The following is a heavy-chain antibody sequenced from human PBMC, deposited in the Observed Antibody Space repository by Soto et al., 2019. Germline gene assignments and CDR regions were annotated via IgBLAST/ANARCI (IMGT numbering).Heavy chain of an antibody. CDR3: ARESVAYYYDSSGYYRYMDV. D-gene: IGHD3-22*01. CDR2: IIPIFGTA. J-gene: IGHJ6*02. CDR1: GGTFSSYA. Sequence: SVKVSCKASGGTFSSYAISWVRQAPGQGLEWMGGIIPIFGTANYAQKFQGRVTITAGKSTSTAYMELSSLRSEDTAVYYCARESVAYYYDSSGYYRYMDVWGQGTTVTVSS. V-gene: IGHV1-69*06.